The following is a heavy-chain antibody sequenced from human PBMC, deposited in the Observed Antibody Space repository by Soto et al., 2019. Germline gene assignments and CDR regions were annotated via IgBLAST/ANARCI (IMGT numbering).Heavy chain of an antibody. J-gene: IGHJ6*02. CDR3: GGDRHNSAYDATYYYGMDV. CDR2: IYYSGST. V-gene: IGHV4-59*01. D-gene: IGHD5-12*01. CDR1: GGSISSYY. Sequence: QVQLQESGPGLVKPSETLSLTCTVSGGSISSYYWSWIRQPPGKGLEWIGYIYYSGSTNYNPSLKSRVTIAVDSTKHQFSQMLNSAAADDTAVYYCGGDRHNSAYDATYYYGMDVWGQGTTVTVSS.